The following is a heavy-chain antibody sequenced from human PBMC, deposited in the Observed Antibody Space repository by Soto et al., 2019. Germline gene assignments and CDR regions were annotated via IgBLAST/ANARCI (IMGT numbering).Heavy chain of an antibody. D-gene: IGHD3-10*01. CDR1: GYTFTSYD. CDR2: MNPNSGNT. CDR3: ARGGVYYYGSGSYYYYYGMDV. Sequence: GASVKVSCKASGYTFTSYDINWVRQATGQGLEWMGWMNPNSGNTGYAQKFQGRVTMTRNTSISTAYMELSSLRSEDTAVYYCARGGVYYYGSGSYYYYYGMDVWGQGATVTVS. J-gene: IGHJ6*02. V-gene: IGHV1-8*01.